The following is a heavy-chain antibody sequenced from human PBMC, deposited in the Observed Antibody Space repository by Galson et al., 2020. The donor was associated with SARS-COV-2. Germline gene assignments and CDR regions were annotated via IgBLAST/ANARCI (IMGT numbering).Heavy chain of an antibody. CDR3: ARAGYFSMDV. J-gene: IGHJ6*03. CDR2: IYRSEST. V-gene: IGHV4-4*02. D-gene: IGHD3-22*01. CDR1: GGSISSDNW. Sequence: SETLSLTCAVSGGSISSDNWWNWVRQPPGKGLEWIGEIYRSESTNYNPSLKSRVTITIDKSKNQFSLKLASVTAADTAVYFCARAGYFSMDVWGKGTRVTASS.